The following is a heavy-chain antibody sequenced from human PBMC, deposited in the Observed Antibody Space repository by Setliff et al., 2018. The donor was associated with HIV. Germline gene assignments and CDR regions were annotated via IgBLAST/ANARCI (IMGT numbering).Heavy chain of an antibody. CDR3: ARQGNIVVVTSFAY. D-gene: IGHD2-21*02. Sequence: SETLSLTCTVSGGSISTSNYYWGWVRQPPGKGLEWVGNVDYTGSTYYNPSLKSRVTISVDTSKNQCSLRLNSVTAADTAVYYCARQGNIVVVTSFAYWGQGTLVTVSS. J-gene: IGHJ4*02. CDR2: VDYTGST. V-gene: IGHV4-39*07. CDR1: GGSISTSNYY.